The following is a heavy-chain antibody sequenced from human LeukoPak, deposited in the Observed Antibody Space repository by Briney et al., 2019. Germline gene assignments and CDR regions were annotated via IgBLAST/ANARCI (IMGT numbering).Heavy chain of an antibody. CDR1: GFTFSSYA. V-gene: IGHV3-23*01. CDR3: GKVSDYDFWSGYLDFDY. CDR2: ISGSGGST. D-gene: IGHD3-3*01. Sequence: PGGSLRLSCAASGFTFSSYAMSWVRQAPGKGLEWVSAISGSGGSTYYADSVKGRFTISRDNSKNTLYLQMNSLRAEDTAVYYCGKVSDYDFWSGYLDFDYWGQGTLVTVSS. J-gene: IGHJ4*02.